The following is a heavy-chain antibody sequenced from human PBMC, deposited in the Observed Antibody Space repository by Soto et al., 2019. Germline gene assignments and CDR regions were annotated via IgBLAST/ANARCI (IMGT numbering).Heavy chain of an antibody. CDR2: IYPGDSDT. J-gene: IGHJ6*02. D-gene: IGHD2-2*01. CDR3: ARHKGFSTSSQGFYYYYGMDV. Sequence: PGESLKISCKGSGYSFTSYWIGWVRQMPGKGLEWMGIIYPGDSDTRYSPSFQGQVTISADKSISTAYLQWSSLKASDTAMYYCARHKGFSTSSQGFYYYYGMDVWGQGTTVTVSS. CDR1: GYSFTSYW. V-gene: IGHV5-51*01.